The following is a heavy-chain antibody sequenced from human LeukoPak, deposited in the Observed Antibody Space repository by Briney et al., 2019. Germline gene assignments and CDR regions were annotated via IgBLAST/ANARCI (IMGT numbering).Heavy chain of an antibody. J-gene: IGHJ4*02. Sequence: GGSLRLSCAAPGFTFSSYGMSWVRQAPGKGLEWVSGISDSGGSTYYADSVKGRFTISRDNSKNTLYPQMNSLRAEDTAVYYCAKHRGYCSGGTCSTIGLDYWGQGTLVTDSS. CDR3: AKHRGYCSGGTCSTIGLDY. CDR2: ISDSGGST. V-gene: IGHV3-23*01. CDR1: GFTFSSYG. D-gene: IGHD2-15*01.